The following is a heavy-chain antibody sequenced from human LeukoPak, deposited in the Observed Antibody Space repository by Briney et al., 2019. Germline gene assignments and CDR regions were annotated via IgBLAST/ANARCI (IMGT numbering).Heavy chain of an antibody. CDR3: ARIGSYYYGSGSYEDY. V-gene: IGHV4-30-4*08. CDR2: IYYSGST. CDR1: GGSISSGDYY. D-gene: IGHD3-10*01. Sequence: PSQTLSLTCTVSGGSISSGDYYWSWIRQPPGKGLEWIGYIYYSGSTYYDPSLKSRVTISVDTSKNQFSLKLSSVTAADTAVYYCARIGSYYYGSGSYEDYWGQGTLVTVSS. J-gene: IGHJ4*02.